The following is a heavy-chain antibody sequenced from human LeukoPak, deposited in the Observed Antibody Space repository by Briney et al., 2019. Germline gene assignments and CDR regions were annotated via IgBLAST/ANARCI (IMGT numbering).Heavy chain of an antibody. D-gene: IGHD5-18*01. J-gene: IGHJ4*02. V-gene: IGHV3-33*01. CDR1: GFTFSNYG. CDR2: IWYDGSNK. Sequence: PGGSLRLSCAASGFTFSNYGMHWVRQAPGKGLEWVALIWYDGSNKYYADSVKGRFTISRDNSKNTLYLQMNSLRAEDTAVYYCAREVVYSYGYSYDYWGQGTLVTVSS. CDR3: AREVVYSYGYSYDY.